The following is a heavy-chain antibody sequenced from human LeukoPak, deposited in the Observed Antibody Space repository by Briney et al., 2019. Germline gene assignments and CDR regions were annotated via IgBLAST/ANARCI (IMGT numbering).Heavy chain of an antibody. D-gene: IGHD3-22*01. Sequence: SETLSLTCTVSGGSISSYYWSWIRQPPGKGLEWIGYIYYSGSTNYNPSLKSRVTISVDTSKNQFSLKLSSVTAADTAVYYCVRSSSGYYYVPSYYFDYWGQGTLVTVSS. CDR1: GGSISSYY. V-gene: IGHV4-59*01. CDR3: VRSSSGYYYVPSYYFDY. J-gene: IGHJ4*02. CDR2: IYYSGST.